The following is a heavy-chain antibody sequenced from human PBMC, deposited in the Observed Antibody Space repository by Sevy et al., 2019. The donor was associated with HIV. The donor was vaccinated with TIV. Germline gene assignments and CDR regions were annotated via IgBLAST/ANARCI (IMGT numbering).Heavy chain of an antibody. Sequence: GGSLRLSCAASGFTVSSNYMSWVRQAPGKGLEWVSVMYSDGSTYYADSVQGRFTISRDNSKNTLYLQMNSLRAEDTAVYYCAKDWYYDILTGYYPLDYWGQGTLVTVSS. V-gene: IGHV3-66*02. CDR2: MYSDGST. J-gene: IGHJ4*02. D-gene: IGHD3-9*01. CDR3: AKDWYYDILTGYYPLDY. CDR1: GFTVSSNY.